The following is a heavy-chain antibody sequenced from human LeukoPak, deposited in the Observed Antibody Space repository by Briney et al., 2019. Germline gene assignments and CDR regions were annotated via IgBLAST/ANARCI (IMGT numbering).Heavy chain of an antibody. D-gene: IGHD2-15*01. CDR2: ISSSGSTI. V-gene: IGHV3-48*03. Sequence: PGGSLRLSCAASGFTFSSYEMNWVRQAPGKGLEGVSYISSSGSTIYYADSVKGRFTISRDNAKNSLYLQMNSLRAEDTAVYYCARVAASGGYWGQGTLVTVSS. CDR1: GFTFSSYE. CDR3: ARVAASGGY. J-gene: IGHJ4*02.